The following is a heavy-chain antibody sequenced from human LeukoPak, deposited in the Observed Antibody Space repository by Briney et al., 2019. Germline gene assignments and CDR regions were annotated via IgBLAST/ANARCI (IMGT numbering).Heavy chain of an antibody. CDR2: ISSSGSTM. Sequence: GGSLRLSCAASGFTFSDYYMSWIRQAPGKGLEWVSYISSSGSTMYYADSVKGRFTISRDNAKNSLYLQMNSLRAEDTAVYYCARAVRYNWNYFDYWGQGTLVTVSS. CDR3: ARAVRYNWNYFDY. V-gene: IGHV3-11*01. D-gene: IGHD1-20*01. J-gene: IGHJ4*02. CDR1: GFTFSDYY.